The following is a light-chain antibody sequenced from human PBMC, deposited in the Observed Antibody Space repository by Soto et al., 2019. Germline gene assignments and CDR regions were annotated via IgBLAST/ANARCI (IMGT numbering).Light chain of an antibody. Sequence: QPVLTLPPSASGTPGQRVTISCSGSDSNIGSNGVNWYQHLPGMAPKLLTHSNDHRPSGVADRFSGSKSGTSASLAISGLQSEDEADYYCAAWDDILNGWVFGGGTKLTVL. CDR2: SND. CDR3: AAWDDILNGWV. V-gene: IGLV1-44*01. CDR1: DSNIGSNG. J-gene: IGLJ3*02.